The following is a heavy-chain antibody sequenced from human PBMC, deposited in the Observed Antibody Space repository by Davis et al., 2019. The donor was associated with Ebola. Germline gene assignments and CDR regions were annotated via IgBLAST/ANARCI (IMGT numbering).Heavy chain of an antibody. V-gene: IGHV4-4*02. Sequence: SETLSLTCAVSGDSVTSNKWWSWVRQPPGKGLEWIGEIYHSGSTNYNLSLKSRVTISVDKSKNQFSLKLSSVTAADTAVYYCAISGSYRYPTFDYWGQGTPVTVSS. D-gene: IGHD1-26*01. CDR1: GDSVTSNKW. CDR3: AISGSYRYPTFDY. J-gene: IGHJ4*02. CDR2: IYHSGST.